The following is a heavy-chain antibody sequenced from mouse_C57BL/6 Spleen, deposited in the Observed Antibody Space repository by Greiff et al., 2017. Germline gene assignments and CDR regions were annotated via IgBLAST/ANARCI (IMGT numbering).Heavy chain of an antibody. J-gene: IGHJ3*01. CDR1: GYSITSGYD. D-gene: IGHD3-1*01. V-gene: IGHV3-1*01. Sequence: DVKLQESGPGMVKPSQSLSLTCTVTGYSITSGYDWHWIRHFPGNKLEWMGYISYSGSTNYNPSLKSRISITHDTSKNHFFLKLNSVTTEDTATYYCARESPSGSWFAYWGQGTLVTVSA. CDR2: ISYSGST. CDR3: ARESPSGSWFAY.